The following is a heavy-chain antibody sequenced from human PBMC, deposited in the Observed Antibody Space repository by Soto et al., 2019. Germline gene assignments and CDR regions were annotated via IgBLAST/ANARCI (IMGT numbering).Heavy chain of an antibody. V-gene: IGHV3-30-3*01. Sequence: QVPLVESGGGVVQPGRSLRLSCAASGFTFSSYAMHWVRQAPGKGLEWVAVISYDGSNKYYADSVKGRFTISRDNSKNTLYLQMNSLRAEDTAVYYCARTDRPWGQGTLVTVSS. D-gene: IGHD3-22*01. CDR1: GFTFSSYA. CDR2: ISYDGSNK. J-gene: IGHJ1*01. CDR3: ARTDRP.